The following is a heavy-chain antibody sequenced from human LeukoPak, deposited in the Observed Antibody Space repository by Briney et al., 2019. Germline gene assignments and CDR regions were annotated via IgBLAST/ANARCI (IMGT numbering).Heavy chain of an antibody. J-gene: IGHJ4*02. V-gene: IGHV3-48*01. CDR3: ARDRAGGAYYYDSSGYSY. D-gene: IGHD3-22*01. CDR2: ISSSSSTI. Sequence: PGGSLRLSCAASGFTFSSYSMNWVRQAPGKGLEWSAYISSSSSTIYYADSVEGRFTISRDNAKDSLYLQMHSLRAEDTAVYYCARDRAGGAYYYDSSGYSYWGQGTLVTVSS. CDR1: GFTFSSYS.